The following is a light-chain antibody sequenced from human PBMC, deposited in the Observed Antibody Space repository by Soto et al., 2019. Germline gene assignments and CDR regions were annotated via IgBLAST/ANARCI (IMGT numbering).Light chain of an antibody. Sequence: QSVLTQPASVSGSPGQSITISCTGTISDVGASDFVSWYQQHPDKAPKLMIYDVSNRPSGISNRFSGSKSGNTASLTISGLRTEDEAGYYCASYTTRTTTYVFGTGTKVTVL. CDR3: ASYTTRTTTYV. J-gene: IGLJ1*01. CDR2: DVS. CDR1: ISDVGASDF. V-gene: IGLV2-14*03.